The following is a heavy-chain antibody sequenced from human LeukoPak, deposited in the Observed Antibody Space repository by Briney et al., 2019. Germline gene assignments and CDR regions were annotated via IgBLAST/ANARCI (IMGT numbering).Heavy chain of an antibody. V-gene: IGHV1-69*04. CDR3: ARDQGYCSSTSCYGYYYGMDV. CDR1: GGTFSSYT. D-gene: IGHD2-2*01. Sequence: SVKVSCKASGGTFSSYTISWVRQAPGQGLEWMGRIIPILGIANYAQKFQGRVTITADKSTSTAYMELSSLRSEDTAVYYCARDQGYCSSTSCYGYYYGMDVWGKGTTVTVSS. CDR2: IIPILGIA. J-gene: IGHJ6*04.